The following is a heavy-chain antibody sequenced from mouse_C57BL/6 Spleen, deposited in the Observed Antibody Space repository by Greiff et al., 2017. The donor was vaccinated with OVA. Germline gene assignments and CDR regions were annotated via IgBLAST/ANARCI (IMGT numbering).Heavy chain of an antibody. CDR3: AREDGSSSWYFDV. Sequence: VKLLESGAELVKPGASVKISCKASGYAFSSYWMNWVKQRPGKGLEWIGQIYPGDGDTNYNGKFKGKATLTADKSSSTAYMQLSSLTSEDSAVYFCAREDGSSSWYFDVWGTGTTVTVSS. D-gene: IGHD1-1*01. J-gene: IGHJ1*03. V-gene: IGHV1-80*01. CDR1: GYAFSSYW. CDR2: IYPGDGDT.